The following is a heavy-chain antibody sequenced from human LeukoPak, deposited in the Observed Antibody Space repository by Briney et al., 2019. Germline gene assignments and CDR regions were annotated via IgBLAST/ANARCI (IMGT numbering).Heavy chain of an antibody. J-gene: IGHJ3*02. D-gene: IGHD2-2*01. V-gene: IGHV1-24*01. CDR2: FDPEDGET. CDR3: ARELAPSVVVPAEYAFDI. Sequence: ASVKVSCKVSGYTLTELSMHWVRQAPGKGLEWMGGFDPEDGETIYAQKFQGRVTMTEDTSTDTAYMELSRLRSDDTAVYYCARELAPSVVVPAEYAFDIWGQGTMVTVSS. CDR1: GYTLTELS.